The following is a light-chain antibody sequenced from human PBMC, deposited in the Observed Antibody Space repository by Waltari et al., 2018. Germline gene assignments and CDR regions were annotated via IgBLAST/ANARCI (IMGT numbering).Light chain of an antibody. CDR3: ASRGASKV. Sequence: QSALPQPPSASGSPGQSVTISCTGTSSDVGAYKYVSWYQQHPGKAPKLLIYEVSKRASGVPDRFSGSKSGNTASLTVSGLQAEDEADYYCASRGASKVFGGGTKLTVL. J-gene: IGLJ2*01. CDR2: EVS. V-gene: IGLV2-8*01. CDR1: SSDVGAYKY.